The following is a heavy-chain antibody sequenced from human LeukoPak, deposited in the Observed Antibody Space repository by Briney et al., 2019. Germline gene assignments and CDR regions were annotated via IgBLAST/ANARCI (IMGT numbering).Heavy chain of an antibody. D-gene: IGHD3-9*01. V-gene: IGHV3-48*03. CDR2: ISSGGSAI. J-gene: IGHJ4*02. Sequence: PGGSLRLSCAASGFTLSSYEMNWVRQAPGKGLEWVSYISSGGSAIKYADSVKGRFTISRDNAKNSLYLQMNGLRAEDTAVYYCAKWGDFDILTGYYVSDFWGQGTLVTVSS. CDR3: AKWGDFDILTGYYVSDF. CDR1: GFTLSSYE.